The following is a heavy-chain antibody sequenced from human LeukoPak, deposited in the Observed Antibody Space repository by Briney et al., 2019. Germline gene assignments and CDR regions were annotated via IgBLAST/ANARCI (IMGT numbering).Heavy chain of an antibody. CDR2: IRSKANSYAT. CDR1: GFTFSGSA. Sequence: GGSLRLSCAASGFTFSGSAMHWVRQASGKGLEWVGRIRSKANSYATAYAASVKGRFIISRDDSKNTAYLQMNSLKTEDTAVYYCAKWGYSSSWSSTAWGQGTLVTVSS. CDR3: AKWGYSSSWSSTA. V-gene: IGHV3-73*01. J-gene: IGHJ5*02. D-gene: IGHD6-13*01.